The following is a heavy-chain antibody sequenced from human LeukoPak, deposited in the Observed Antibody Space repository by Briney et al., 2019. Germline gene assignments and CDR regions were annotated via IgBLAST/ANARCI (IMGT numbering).Heavy chain of an antibody. J-gene: IGHJ4*02. CDR2: VYPGDSET. V-gene: IGHV5-51*01. CDR1: GYSFSTYW. D-gene: IGHD2-2*01. CDR3: ARHPGSSRIDY. Sequence: GESLKISCQCFGYSFSTYWIGWVRQRPGKGLEWMGIVYPGDSETKYSPSFQGQVTISADKSINTAYLQWSSLEASDSAMYYCARHPGSSRIDYWGQGTLVTVSS.